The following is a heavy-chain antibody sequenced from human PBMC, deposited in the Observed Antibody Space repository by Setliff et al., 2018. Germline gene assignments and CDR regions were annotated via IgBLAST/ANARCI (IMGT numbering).Heavy chain of an antibody. CDR3: ANHNPSRRAVTGTPIDY. J-gene: IGHJ4*02. CDR1: GFTFSNS. CDR2: ISGDSAYI. D-gene: IGHD6-19*01. V-gene: IGHV3-23*01. Sequence: LRLSCAASGFTFSNSMSWVRQAPGKGLEWVSAISGDSAYIYYADSVQGRFTISRDNSKNTLYLQMNSLRAEDTALYYCANHNPSRRAVTGTPIDYWGQGTLVTVSS.